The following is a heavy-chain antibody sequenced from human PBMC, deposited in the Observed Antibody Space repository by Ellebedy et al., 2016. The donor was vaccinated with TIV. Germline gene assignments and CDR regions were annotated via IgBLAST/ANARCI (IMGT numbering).Heavy chain of an antibody. CDR3: ARDQRGYTYGHNWFDP. V-gene: IGHV4-59*01. J-gene: IGHJ5*02. D-gene: IGHD5-18*01. Sequence: MPGGSLRLSCTVSGASISSYYWGWIRQPPGKGLEWIGYIDDSGSTNYNPSLKSRVTISVDSSKKHFSLKLTSVTAADTAVYFCARDQRGYTYGHNWFDPWGQGTLVTVSS. CDR2: IDDSGST. CDR1: GASISSYY.